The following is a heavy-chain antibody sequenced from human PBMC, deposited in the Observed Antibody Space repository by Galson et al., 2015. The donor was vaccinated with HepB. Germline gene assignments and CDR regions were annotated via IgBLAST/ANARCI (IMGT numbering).Heavy chain of an antibody. CDR3: ARGVKWFGELFYGFDY. J-gene: IGHJ4*02. V-gene: IGHV4-59*01. CDR2: IYNNGTT. Sequence: ETLSLTCTASGVSMNSFYWSWIRQPPGKGLEWIGEIYNNGTTNFNSSLKSRVTISLDTSRNQFFLRLTSVTAADTAVYYCARGVKWFGELFYGFDYWGRGTLVTVSS. D-gene: IGHD3-10*01. CDR1: GVSMNSFY.